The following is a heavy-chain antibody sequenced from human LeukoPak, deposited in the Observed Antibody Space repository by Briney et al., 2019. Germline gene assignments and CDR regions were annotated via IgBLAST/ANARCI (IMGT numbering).Heavy chain of an antibody. D-gene: IGHD5-12*01. Sequence: GESLRISCKCFGYSFTSYWINWVRQMPGEGLEWMGRIVPSDSYTNYSPSFQGHVTISADKSISTAYLQWSSLKASDTAMYYCARGGMVATQAPQAASVDYWGQGTLVTVSS. CDR1: GYSFTSYW. CDR2: IVPSDSYT. J-gene: IGHJ4*02. CDR3: ARGGMVATQAPQAASVDY. V-gene: IGHV5-10-1*01.